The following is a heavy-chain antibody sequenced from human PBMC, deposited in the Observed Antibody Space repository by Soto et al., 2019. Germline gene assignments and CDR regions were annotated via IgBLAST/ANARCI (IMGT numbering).Heavy chain of an antibody. CDR3: VRDWDVAVVPAATNYPPYYGVDV. Sequence: PGGSLRLSCLASGFTLGNYWMSWVRQAPGKGLEWVANIKEDGSQQYYVDSVKGRFTISRDNARNSLFLQMDNLRADDTAVYYCVRDWDVAVVPAATNYPPYYGVDVWGQGATVTVS. CDR2: IKEDGSQQ. V-gene: IGHV3-7*01. D-gene: IGHD2-2*01. CDR1: GFTLGNYW. J-gene: IGHJ6*02.